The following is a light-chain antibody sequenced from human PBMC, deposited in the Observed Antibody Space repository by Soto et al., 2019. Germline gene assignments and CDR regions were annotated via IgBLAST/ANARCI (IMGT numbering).Light chain of an antibody. V-gene: IGLV2-14*01. CDR1: DSDIGDYDY. J-gene: IGLJ1*01. CDR2: EVS. CDR3: SSYSISTAYL. Sequence: QSVLTQPASVSGSPGLSITISCTGTDSDIGDYDYVSWYQLHPGKAPNLVLFEVSNRPSGVSYRFSGSKSGNTASLTISGLQAEDEADYFCSSYSISTAYLFGTGTKVTVL.